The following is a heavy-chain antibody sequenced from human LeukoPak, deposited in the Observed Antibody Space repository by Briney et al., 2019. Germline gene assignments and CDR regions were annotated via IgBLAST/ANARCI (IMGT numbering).Heavy chain of an antibody. CDR3: ARASDPWLQLT. Sequence: PAGSLRLSCAASGFTFSNYWMIWVRQAPGKGLEWVGNIKQDGSEKRYADSVRGRFSISRDNAQTSLYLQMNSLRAEDTAVYYCARASDPWLQLTWGQGTLVTVSS. CDR1: GFTFSNYW. CDR2: IKQDGSEK. J-gene: IGHJ5*02. D-gene: IGHD5-24*01. V-gene: IGHV3-7*05.